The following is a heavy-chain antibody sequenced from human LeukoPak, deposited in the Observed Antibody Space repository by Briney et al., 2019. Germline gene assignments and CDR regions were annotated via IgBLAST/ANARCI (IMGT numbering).Heavy chain of an antibody. V-gene: IGHV4-59*01. CDR3: ARGWKN. J-gene: IGHJ4*02. Sequence: TPSETLSLTCSVSDGSINSYYWNWIRRPPGKGLEWIGYIYYNGNTNYSPSLKSRVTMSVDTSKNLFSLKVSSVTAADTAVYYCARGWKNWGQGTLVTVSS. D-gene: IGHD1-1*01. CDR2: IYYNGNT. CDR1: DGSINSYY.